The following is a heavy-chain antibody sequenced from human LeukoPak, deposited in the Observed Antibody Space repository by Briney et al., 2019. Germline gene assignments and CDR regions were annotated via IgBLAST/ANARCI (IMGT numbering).Heavy chain of an antibody. CDR2: IYYSGST. CDR3: ARGLGYYYSWFDP. Sequence: PSETLSLTCTVSGGSISSYYWSWIRQPPGKGLEWIGYIYYSGSTNYNPSLKSRVTISVDTSKNQFSLKLSSVTAADTAVYYCARGLGYYYSWFDPWGQGTLVTVSS. CDR1: GGSISSYY. J-gene: IGHJ5*02. V-gene: IGHV4-59*12. D-gene: IGHD3-10*01.